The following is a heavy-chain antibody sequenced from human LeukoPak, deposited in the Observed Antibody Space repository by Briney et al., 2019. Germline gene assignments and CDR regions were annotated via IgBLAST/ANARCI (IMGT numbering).Heavy chain of an antibody. D-gene: IGHD3-22*01. CDR1: GGSISSSSYY. Sequence: SETLSLTCTVSGGSISSSSYYWGWIRQPPGKGLEWIGSMYYSGNTYYNPSLKSRVTISVDTSKNQFSLILSSVTAADTAVYYCAREGRPDSSGYYYHSWGQGTLVTVSS. V-gene: IGHV4-39*07. CDR3: AREGRPDSSGYYYHS. CDR2: MYYSGNT. J-gene: IGHJ4*02.